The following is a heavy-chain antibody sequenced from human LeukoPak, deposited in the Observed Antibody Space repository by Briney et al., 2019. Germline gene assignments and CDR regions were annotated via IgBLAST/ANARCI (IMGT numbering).Heavy chain of an antibody. D-gene: IGHD6-6*01. Sequence: PGGSLRLSCAASVFTFSNYAMSWVRQAPGKGLEWVSVISGSVGSTYYADSAKGRFTISRDNPKNTLYLQMNSLRAEDTAVYYCAKDRESSSRPYFFDYWGQGTLVTVSS. J-gene: IGHJ4*02. CDR1: VFTFSNYA. V-gene: IGHV3-23*01. CDR3: AKDRESSSRPYFFDY. CDR2: ISGSVGST.